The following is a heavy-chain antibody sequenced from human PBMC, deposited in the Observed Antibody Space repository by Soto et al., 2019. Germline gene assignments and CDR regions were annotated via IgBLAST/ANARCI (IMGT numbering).Heavy chain of an antibody. CDR3: ATSGSGWYLY. D-gene: IGHD6-19*01. CDR2: MNPNSGNT. CDR1: GYTFTTYD. J-gene: IGHJ4*02. Sequence: QVQLVQSGAEVKKPGASVKVSGKASGYTFTTYDINWVRQASGQGLEWMGWMNPNSGNTGYAQKFQGRVTMTRDTSISTAYIELSSLRSEDTAVYYCATSGSGWYLYWGQGTLVTVSS. V-gene: IGHV1-8*01.